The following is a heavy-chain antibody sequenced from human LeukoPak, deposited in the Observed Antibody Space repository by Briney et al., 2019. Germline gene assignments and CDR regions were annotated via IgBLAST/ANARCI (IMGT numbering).Heavy chain of an antibody. J-gene: IGHJ6*04. CDR3: AELGITMIGGV. D-gene: IGHD3-10*02. Sequence: PGGSLRLSCAASGFAFSHYWMSWVRQAPGKGLEWLANIRQDGSDNYYADSVKGRFTFSRDNAKNSLYLQMNSLRAEDTAVYYCAELGITMIGGVWGKGTTVTISS. CDR1: GFAFSHYW. V-gene: IGHV3-7*01. CDR2: IRQDGSDN.